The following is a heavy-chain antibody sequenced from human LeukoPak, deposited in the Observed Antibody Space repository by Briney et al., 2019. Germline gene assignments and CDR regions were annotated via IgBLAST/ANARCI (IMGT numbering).Heavy chain of an antibody. CDR2: ISCYNGDT. D-gene: IGHD1-20*01. CDR1: GYTFTSYG. CDR3: AIVIIGTVGRAFDI. V-gene: IGHV1-18*01. J-gene: IGHJ3*02. Sequence: GASVKVSCKASGYTFTSYGISWVRQAPGQGLEWMGWISCYNGDTNYAQKLQGRVTITADELTNTANMELTSLTSEDTAVYYCAIVIIGTVGRAFDIWGQGTLVTVFS.